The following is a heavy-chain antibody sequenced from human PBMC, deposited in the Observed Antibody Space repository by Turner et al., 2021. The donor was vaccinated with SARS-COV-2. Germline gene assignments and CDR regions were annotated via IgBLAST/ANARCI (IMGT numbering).Heavy chain of an antibody. CDR1: GFTFSSYC. J-gene: IGHJ4*02. V-gene: IGHV3-7*01. CDR2: IKQDGSEK. CDR3: ARDGLHYYDISAYPNLASDY. Sequence: EVQLVESGGGLVQPGGSLRLSCAASGFTFSSYCMSWVSQAPGKGLEWVDNIKQDGSEKYYVDSVKGRFTISRDNAKNSLYLQMNSLRAEDTAVYYCARDGLHYYDISAYPNLASDYWGQGTLVTVSS. D-gene: IGHD3-22*01.